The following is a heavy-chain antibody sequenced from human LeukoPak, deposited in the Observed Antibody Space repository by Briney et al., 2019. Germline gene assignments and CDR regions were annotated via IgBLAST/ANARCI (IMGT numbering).Heavy chain of an antibody. Sequence: SETLSLTCTVSGGSISSYYWSWIRQPPGEGLEWIGYIYYSGSTNYNPSLKSRVTISVDTSKNQFSLKLSSVTAADTAVYYCARGYSGSYYYFDYWGQGTLVTVSS. D-gene: IGHD1-26*01. J-gene: IGHJ4*02. CDR2: IYYSGST. V-gene: IGHV4-59*01. CDR1: GGSISSYY. CDR3: ARGYSGSYYYFDY.